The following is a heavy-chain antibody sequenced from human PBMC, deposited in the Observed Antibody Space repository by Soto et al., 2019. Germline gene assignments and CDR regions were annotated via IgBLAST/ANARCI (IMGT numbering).Heavy chain of an antibody. J-gene: IGHJ4*02. CDR3: AKTYDSSGYYYVVDY. CDR1: GFTFSSYA. Sequence: GSLRLSCAASGFTFSSYAMSWVRQAPGKGLEWVSAISGSGGSTYYADSVKGRFTISGDNSKNTLYLQMNSLRAEDTAVYYCAKTYDSSGYYYVVDYWGQGTLVTVSS. CDR2: ISGSGGST. V-gene: IGHV3-23*01. D-gene: IGHD3-22*01.